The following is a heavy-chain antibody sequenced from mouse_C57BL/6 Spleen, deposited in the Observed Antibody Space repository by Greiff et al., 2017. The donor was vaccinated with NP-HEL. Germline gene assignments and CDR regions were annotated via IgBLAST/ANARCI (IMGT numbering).Heavy chain of an antibody. CDR3: TRGDLKVY. CDR1: GYTFTDYE. CDR2: IDPETGGT. J-gene: IGHJ3*01. V-gene: IGHV1-15*01. D-gene: IGHD1-3*01. Sequence: QVQLKQSGAELVRPGASVTLSCKASGYTFTDYEMHWVKQTPVHGLEWIGAIDPETGGTAYNQKFKGKAILTADKSSSTAYMELRSLTSEDSAVYYCTRGDLKVYWGQGTLVTVSA.